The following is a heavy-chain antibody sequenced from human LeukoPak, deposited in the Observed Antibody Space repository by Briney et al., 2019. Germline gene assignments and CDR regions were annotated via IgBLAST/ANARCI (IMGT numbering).Heavy chain of an antibody. J-gene: IGHJ6*03. CDR3: AKGFNLDFWSPSDYYYYYMDV. D-gene: IGHD3-3*01. V-gene: IGHV3-15*01. Sequence: GGSLRLSCAASGFTFSNAWMSWVRQAPGKGLEWVGRIKSKTDGGTTDYAAPVKGRFTISRDDSKNTLYLQMNSLRAEDTAVYYCAKGFNLDFWSPSDYYYYYMDVWGKGTTVTVSS. CDR2: IKSKTDGGTT. CDR1: GFTFSNAW.